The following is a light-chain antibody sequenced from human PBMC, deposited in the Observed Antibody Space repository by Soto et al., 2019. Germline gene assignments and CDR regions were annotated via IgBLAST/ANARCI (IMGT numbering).Light chain of an antibody. Sequence: IQMTQTPSSLSASVGERVTITCRASQGIRNDLGWYQQKPGKAPKLLIYAASSLQSGVPSRFSGSGSGTEFTLTISSLQPDDFATYYCQHYNRYSEAFGQGTKVDI. CDR3: QHYNRYSEA. CDR1: QGIRND. CDR2: AAS. V-gene: IGKV1-17*01. J-gene: IGKJ1*01.